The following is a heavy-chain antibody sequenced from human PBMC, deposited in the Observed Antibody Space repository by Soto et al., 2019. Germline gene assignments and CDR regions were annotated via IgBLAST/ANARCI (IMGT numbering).Heavy chain of an antibody. CDR1: GDSISNYY. Sequence: SENLSLTCAVSGDSISNYYWSWIRQPPGKGLEWIGYVYYTGSTNYNPSLRGRVTLSVDTSKNQLSLELTSVTAADTAIYYCVKVTLGAALWAFDFWGPWTIVTVS. J-gene: IGHJ3*01. V-gene: IGHV4-59*01. D-gene: IGHD1-26*01. CDR2: VYYTGST. CDR3: VKVTLGAALWAFDF.